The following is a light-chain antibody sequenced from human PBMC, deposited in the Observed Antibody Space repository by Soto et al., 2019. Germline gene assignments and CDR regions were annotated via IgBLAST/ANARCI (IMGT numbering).Light chain of an antibody. CDR1: QSVSSN. CDR3: QQYNNWPPWT. CDR2: GAS. Sequence: EILMTQSPATLSVSPGERATLSCRASQSVSSNLAWYQQKPGQAPRLLFYGASTRATGIPARFSGSGSGTEFTLTISGLQSEDFAVYYCQQYNNWPPWTFGQGTKVDIK. V-gene: IGKV3-15*01. J-gene: IGKJ1*01.